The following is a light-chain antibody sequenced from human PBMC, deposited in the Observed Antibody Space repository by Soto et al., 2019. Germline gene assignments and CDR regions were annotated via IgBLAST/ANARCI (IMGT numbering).Light chain of an antibody. Sequence: EIVLTQSPATLSLSPGERATLSCRASQSVSSYLAWYQQKPGQAPRLLIYDASNRATGIPARFSGSGSGRDFTLTISSLEPEDCAVYYCQQRSNWPSTFGGVTKVEIK. V-gene: IGKV3-11*02. CDR3: QQRSNWPST. J-gene: IGKJ4*01. CDR1: QSVSSY. CDR2: DAS.